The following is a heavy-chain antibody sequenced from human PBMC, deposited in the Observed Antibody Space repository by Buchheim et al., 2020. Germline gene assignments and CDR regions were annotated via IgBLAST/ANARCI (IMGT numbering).Heavy chain of an antibody. Sequence: QVQLVQSGPEVKEPGASVKISCQTSGYTFTKFGISWVRQAPGHGLEWMGWISAGTGETHYTEKIQGRVTMTRDTSTATVYMELKSLRSDDTAVYFCARGGGMYLFDTSGYLHFDYWGQGTL. D-gene: IGHD3-22*01. CDR2: ISAGTGET. CDR3: ARGGGMYLFDTSGYLHFDY. CDR1: GYTFTKFG. J-gene: IGHJ4*02. V-gene: IGHV1-18*01.